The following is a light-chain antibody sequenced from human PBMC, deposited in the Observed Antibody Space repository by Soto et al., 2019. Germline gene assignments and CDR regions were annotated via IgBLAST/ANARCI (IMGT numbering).Light chain of an antibody. J-gene: IGLJ1*01. V-gene: IGLV2-8*01. CDR3: VSYAGTAYV. CDR1: SSDVGGYNY. Sequence: QSALTQPPSASGSPGQSVTISCTGTSSDVGGYNYVSWYQQYPGKVPKLIIYEVSERPSGVPDRFSGSKSGNTASLTVSGLQPEDEADYSCVSYAGTAYVFGTGTKLTVL. CDR2: EVS.